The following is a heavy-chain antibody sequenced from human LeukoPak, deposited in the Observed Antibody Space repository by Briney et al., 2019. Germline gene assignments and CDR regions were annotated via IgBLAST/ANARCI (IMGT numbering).Heavy chain of an antibody. V-gene: IGHV3-21*01. J-gene: IGHJ4*02. CDR3: ARCTTGRTFGSLREIKRSREIYY. CDR2: ISSSSSNN. CDR1: GFTFSSYS. D-gene: IGHD1-1*01. Sequence: PGGSLRLSCAASGFTFSSYSMNWVRQAPGKGLEWVSSISSSSSNNYYADSVKGRFTISRGHAKNSLYLQMNSLRVEDTAVYYCARCTTGRTFGSLREIKRSREIYYCGQGTLVTVSS.